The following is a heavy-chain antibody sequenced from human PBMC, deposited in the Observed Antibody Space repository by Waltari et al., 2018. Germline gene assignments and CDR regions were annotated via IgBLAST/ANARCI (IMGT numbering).Heavy chain of an antibody. Sequence: EVQLVESGGGLVQPGGSLRLSCAASGFTFSSYWMHWVRQAPGKGLVWVSRINSDGSSTSYADSVKGRFTISRDNAKNTLYLQMNSLRAEDTAVYYCARDGYNSHYYYGMDVWGQGTTVTVSS. CDR2: INSDGSST. CDR3: ARDGYNSHYYYGMDV. CDR1: GFTFSSYW. D-gene: IGHD5-12*01. J-gene: IGHJ6*02. V-gene: IGHV3-74*01.